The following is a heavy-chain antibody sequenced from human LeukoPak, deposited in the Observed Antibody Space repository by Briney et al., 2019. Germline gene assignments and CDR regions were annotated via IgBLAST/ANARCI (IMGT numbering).Heavy chain of an antibody. CDR2: ISGKTSNI. V-gene: IGHV3-21*01. D-gene: IGHD6-6*01. J-gene: IGHJ4*02. CDR3: ARDKESSSSGLDY. CDR1: GFTFSQYG. Sequence: GGSLRLSCAASGFTFSQYGVNWVRQAPGKGLEWVSSISGKTSNIYYADSVKGRFTISRDNARNSLYLQMNSLRVEDTAVYYCARDKESSSSGLDYWGQGTLVIVSS.